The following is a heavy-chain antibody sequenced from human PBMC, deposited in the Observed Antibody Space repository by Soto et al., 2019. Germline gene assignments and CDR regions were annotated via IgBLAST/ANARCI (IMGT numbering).Heavy chain of an antibody. V-gene: IGHV1-8*01. CDR3: ARGSSGFLGEFGNWFVS. CDR1: GYTFTSYD. J-gene: IGHJ5*01. CDR2: MNPNSGNT. D-gene: IGHD6-13*01. Sequence: ASVKVSCKASGYTFTSYDINWVRQATGQGLEWMGWMNPNSGNTGYAQKFQGRVTMTRNTSISTAYMELSSLRSEDTAVYYCARGSSGFLGEFGNWFVSWGQGTLVNVSS.